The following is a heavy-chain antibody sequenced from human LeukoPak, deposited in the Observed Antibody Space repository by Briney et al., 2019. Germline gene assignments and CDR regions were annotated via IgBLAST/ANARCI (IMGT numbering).Heavy chain of an antibody. J-gene: IGHJ4*02. Sequence: GGSLRLSCAASGFTIGGFAMTWVRQAPGKGLEWVSSIGSDYKTHYSESVKGRFAISRDNSQSTVFLQMNGLRAEDTAVYYCARDSSSHYYFDYWGQGTLVTVSS. CDR1: GFTIGGFA. D-gene: IGHD2-2*01. CDR2: IGSDYKT. V-gene: IGHV3-23*01. CDR3: ARDSSSHYYFDY.